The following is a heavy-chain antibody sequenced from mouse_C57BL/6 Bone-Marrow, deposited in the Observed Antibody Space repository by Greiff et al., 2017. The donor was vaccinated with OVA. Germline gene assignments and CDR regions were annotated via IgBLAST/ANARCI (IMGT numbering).Heavy chain of an antibody. CDR2: IYPRSGNT. CDR3: ARSQGYGFAY. Sequence: QVQLQQSVAELARPGASVKLSCKASGYTFTSYGISWVKQRTGQGLEWIGEIYPRSGNTYYNEKFKGKATLTADKSSSTAYMELRSLTSEDSAVYFCARSQGYGFAYWGQGTLVTVSA. D-gene: IGHD2-14*01. J-gene: IGHJ3*01. CDR1: GYTFTSYG. V-gene: IGHV1-81*01.